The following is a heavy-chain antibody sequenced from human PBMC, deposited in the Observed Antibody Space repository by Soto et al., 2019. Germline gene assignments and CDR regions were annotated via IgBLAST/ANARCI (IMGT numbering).Heavy chain of an antibody. CDR2: ISYDGSNK. J-gene: IGHJ3*02. D-gene: IGHD1-7*01. Sequence: QVQLVESGGGVVQPGRSLRLSCAASGFTFSSYGMHWVRQAPGKGLEWVAVISYDGSNKYYADSVKGRFTISRDNSKNTLYLQMNSLRAEDTAVYYCAKDALYERYNWNYFAAFDIWGQGTMVTVSS. CDR1: GFTFSSYG. V-gene: IGHV3-30*18. CDR3: AKDALYERYNWNYFAAFDI.